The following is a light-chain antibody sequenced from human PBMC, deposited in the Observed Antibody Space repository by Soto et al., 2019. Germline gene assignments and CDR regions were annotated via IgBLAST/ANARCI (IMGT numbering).Light chain of an antibody. CDR1: QSVSSN. Sequence: EIVMTQSPATLSVSPGERATLSCRASQSVSSNLAWYQQKPGQAPRLLIYGASTRATGIPARFSGSGSGTKFTLTISSLQSEDFAVDYCQQYNNWPPVTFGQGTKVEIK. CDR3: QQYNNWPPVT. V-gene: IGKV3-15*01. J-gene: IGKJ1*01. CDR2: GAS.